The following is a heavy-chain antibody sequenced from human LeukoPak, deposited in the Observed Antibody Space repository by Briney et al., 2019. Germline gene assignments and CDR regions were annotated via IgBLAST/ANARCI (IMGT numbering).Heavy chain of an antibody. Sequence: SETLSLTCAVYGGSFSGYYWSWIRQPPGKGLGWIGEINHSGSTNYNPSLKSRVTISVDTSKNQFSLKLSSVTAADTAVYYCARGDALDYWGQGTLVTVSS. CDR3: ARGDALDY. CDR2: INHSGST. CDR1: GGSFSGYY. J-gene: IGHJ4*02. V-gene: IGHV4-34*01.